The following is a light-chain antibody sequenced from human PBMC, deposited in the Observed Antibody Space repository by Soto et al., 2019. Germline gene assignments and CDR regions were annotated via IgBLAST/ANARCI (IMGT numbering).Light chain of an antibody. CDR1: QSVDSSF. J-gene: IGKJ1*01. Sequence: EIVLPQSPGSLSSSPAERATLSCRASQSVDSSFFAWYQQKPGQAPRLLLYGASNRATGIPDRFSGSGSATDFSLTISRLELEDFAVYYGHQYVSSVTFGQGTKVEIK. CDR3: HQYVSSVT. V-gene: IGKV3-20*01. CDR2: GAS.